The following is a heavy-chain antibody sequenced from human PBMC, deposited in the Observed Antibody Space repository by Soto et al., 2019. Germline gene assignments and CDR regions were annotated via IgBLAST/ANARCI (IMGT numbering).Heavy chain of an antibody. CDR1: GSSISSYY. CDR2: MYNTGST. CDR3: ARDLWGYCGTDCYPLDV. V-gene: IGHV4-59*01. J-gene: IGHJ6*02. D-gene: IGHD2-21*02. Sequence: SETLSLTCTVSGSSISSYYWSWIRQPPGKGLEWIGYMYNTGSTVYNPSLKSRVTISVDTSKNQFSLKLNAVTAADTAVYYCARDLWGYCGTDCYPLDVWGQGTTVTVS.